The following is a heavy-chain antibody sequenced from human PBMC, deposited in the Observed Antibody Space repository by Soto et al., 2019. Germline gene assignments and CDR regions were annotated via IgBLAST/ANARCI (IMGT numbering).Heavy chain of an antibody. V-gene: IGHV2-70*11. CDR2: IDWDDDK. CDR3: ARGAGAGNFYYYGMDV. Sequence: SGPTLVNPTQTLTLTCTFSGFSVSTSGMCVGCIRQPPGKALEWLARIDWDDDKYYSTSLKTRLTISKDTSKNQVVLTMTNMDPVDTATYYCARGAGAGNFYYYGMDVWGQGTTVTVSS. CDR1: GFSVSTSGMC. J-gene: IGHJ6*02. D-gene: IGHD6-19*01.